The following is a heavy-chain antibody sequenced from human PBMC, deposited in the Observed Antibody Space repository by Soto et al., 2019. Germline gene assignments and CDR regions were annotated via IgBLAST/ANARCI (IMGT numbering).Heavy chain of an antibody. D-gene: IGHD3-22*01. Sequence: EVQLVETGGGLIQPGGSLRLSCAASGFTVSSNYMSWVRQAPGKGLEWVSVIYSGGSTYYADSVKGRFTISRDNSKNTLYLQMNSLRAEDTAVYYCARASGSTLYYFDYWGQGTLGTVSS. J-gene: IGHJ4*02. CDR1: GFTVSSNY. CDR2: IYSGGST. V-gene: IGHV3-53*02. CDR3: ARASGSTLYYFDY.